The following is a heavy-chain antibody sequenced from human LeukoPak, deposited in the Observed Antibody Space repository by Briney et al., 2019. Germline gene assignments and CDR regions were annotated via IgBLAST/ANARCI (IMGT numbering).Heavy chain of an antibody. V-gene: IGHV1-18*01. CDR3: ARPTLEYSSSFLTD. D-gene: IGHD6-6*01. CDR1: GYTFTTYG. J-gene: IGHJ4*02. Sequence: VASVKVSCKASGYTFTTYGISWVRQAPGQGLEWMGWISAYNSDTYFAQKLQGRVTMTTDTSTSTAYMELRSLRSDDTAVYYCARPTLEYSSSFLTDWGQGTLVTVSS. CDR2: ISAYNSDT.